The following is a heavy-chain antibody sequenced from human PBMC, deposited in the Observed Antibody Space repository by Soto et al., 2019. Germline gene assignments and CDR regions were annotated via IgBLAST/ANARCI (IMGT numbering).Heavy chain of an antibody. V-gene: IGHV2-26*01. CDR2: IFSNDEK. D-gene: IGHD3-10*01. Sequence: QVTLKESGPVLVKPTETLTLTCTVSGFSLSNARMGVSWIRQPPGKALEWLAHIFSNDEKSYSTSLKSRLTIPKDTSKSQVVLTMTKMDPVDTATYYCARDFMVRGVIITGYFDYWGKGTLVTVSS. J-gene: IGHJ4*02. CDR1: GFSLSNARMG. CDR3: ARDFMVRGVIITGYFDY.